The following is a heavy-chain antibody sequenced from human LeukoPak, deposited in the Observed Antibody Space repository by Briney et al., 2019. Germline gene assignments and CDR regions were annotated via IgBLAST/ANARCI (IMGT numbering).Heavy chain of an antibody. J-gene: IGHJ4*02. Sequence: SVKVSCKASGGTFSSYAISWVRQAPGQGLEWMGGIIPVFGTANYAQKFQGRVTITADESTSTAYMELSGLRSEDTAVYYCARHPTYYYDSSGHMSDYWGQGTLVTVSS. CDR2: IIPVFGTA. V-gene: IGHV1-69*13. D-gene: IGHD3-22*01. CDR3: ARHPTYYYDSSGHMSDY. CDR1: GGTFSSYA.